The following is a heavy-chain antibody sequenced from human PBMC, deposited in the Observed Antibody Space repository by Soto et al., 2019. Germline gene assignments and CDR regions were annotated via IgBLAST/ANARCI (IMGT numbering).Heavy chain of an antibody. CDR2: IIPIFGTA. CDR3: ARVVYYDSSGYYSD. V-gene: IGHV1-69*06. CDR1: GGTFSSYA. J-gene: IGHJ4*02. D-gene: IGHD3-22*01. Sequence: SVKVSCKASGGTFSSYAISWVRQAPGQGLEWMGGIIPIFGTANYAQKFQGRVTITADKSTSTAYMELSSLRSEDTAVYYCARVVYYDSSGYYSDWGRGTLVTVSS.